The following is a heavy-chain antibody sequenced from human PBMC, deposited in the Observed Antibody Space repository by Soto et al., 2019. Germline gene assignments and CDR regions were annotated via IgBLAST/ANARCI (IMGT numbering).Heavy chain of an antibody. Sequence: PSETLSLTCAVSGGSISSSNWWSWVRQPPGKGLEWIGEIYHSGSTNYNPSLKSRVTISVDKSKNQFSLKLSSVTAADTAVYYCARSFPYYDILTGYRYYYSMDVWGQGTTVTVSS. J-gene: IGHJ6*02. V-gene: IGHV4-4*02. D-gene: IGHD3-9*01. CDR1: GGSISSSNW. CDR2: IYHSGST. CDR3: ARSFPYYDILTGYRYYYSMDV.